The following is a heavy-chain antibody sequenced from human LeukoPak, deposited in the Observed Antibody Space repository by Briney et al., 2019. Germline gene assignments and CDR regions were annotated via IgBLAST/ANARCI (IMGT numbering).Heavy chain of an antibody. CDR2: IWYDGSNK. D-gene: IGHD6-13*01. V-gene: IGHV3-33*06. J-gene: IGHJ4*02. CDR3: AKDRIAAADYYFDY. CDR1: GFTFSSYG. Sequence: PGRSLRLSCAASGFTFSSYGMHWVRQAPGKGLEWVAVIWYDGSNKYYADSVKGRFTISRDNSKNTLYLQMNSLRAEDTAVYYCAKDRIAAADYYFDYWGQGTLVTVSS.